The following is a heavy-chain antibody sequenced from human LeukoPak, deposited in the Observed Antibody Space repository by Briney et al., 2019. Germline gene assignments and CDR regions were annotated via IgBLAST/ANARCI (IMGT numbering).Heavy chain of an antibody. V-gene: IGHV3-48*03. CDR1: GFTFSSYE. CDR3: AREVVTMVRGVTYYYYYGMDV. Sequence: PGGSLRLSCAASGFTFSSYEMNWVRQAPGKGLEWVSYISSSGSTIYYADSVKGRFTISRDNAKNSLYLQMNSLRAEDTAVYYRAREVVTMVRGVTYYYYYGMDVWGQGATVTVSS. J-gene: IGHJ6*02. D-gene: IGHD3-10*01. CDR2: ISSSGSTI.